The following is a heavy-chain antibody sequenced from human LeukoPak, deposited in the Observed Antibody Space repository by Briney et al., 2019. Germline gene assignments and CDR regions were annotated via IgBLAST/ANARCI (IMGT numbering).Heavy chain of an antibody. CDR2: ISSSSSYI. CDR1: GFTFSSYA. Sequence: GGSLRLSCAASGFTFSSYAMTWVRQAPGKGLEWVSSISSSSSYIYYADSVKGRFTISRDNAKNSLYLQMNSLRAEDTAIYYCARENSGIAATDIIDSWGQGTLVTVSS. D-gene: IGHD6-13*01. J-gene: IGHJ4*02. CDR3: ARENSGIAATDIIDS. V-gene: IGHV3-21*01.